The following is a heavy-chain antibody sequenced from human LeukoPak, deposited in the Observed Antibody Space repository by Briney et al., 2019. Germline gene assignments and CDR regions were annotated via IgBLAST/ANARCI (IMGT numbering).Heavy chain of an antibody. CDR1: GFTFSSYA. V-gene: IGHV3-23*01. CDR2: ISGSGGST. Sequence: GGYLTLYCAASGFTFSSYAMSWVRQAPGQGLEWVSAISGSGGSTYYADPVKGRFTISRDNSKNTLYLQMNSLRAEDTAVYYCAKDYFGVVVMVGFDYWGQGTLVTVSS. CDR3: AKDYFGVVVMVGFDY. J-gene: IGHJ4*02. D-gene: IGHD2-15*01.